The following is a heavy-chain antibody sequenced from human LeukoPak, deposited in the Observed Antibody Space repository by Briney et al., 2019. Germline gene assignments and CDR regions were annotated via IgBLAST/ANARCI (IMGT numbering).Heavy chain of an antibody. CDR3: ARVPWFGHNWFDP. V-gene: IGHV4-34*01. CDR1: GGSFSGYY. Sequence: SETLSLTCAVYGGSFSGYYRSWIRQPPGKGLEWIGEINHSGSTNYNPSLKSRVTISVDTSKNQFSLKLSSVTAADTAVYYCARVPWFGHNWFDPWGQGTLVTVSS. D-gene: IGHD3-10*01. J-gene: IGHJ5*02. CDR2: INHSGST.